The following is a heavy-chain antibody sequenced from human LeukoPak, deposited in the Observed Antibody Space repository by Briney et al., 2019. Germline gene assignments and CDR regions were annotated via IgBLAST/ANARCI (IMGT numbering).Heavy chain of an antibody. J-gene: IGHJ6*02. CDR1: GFTFSNYW. CDR3: AKEFYFATAV. Sequence: PGGSLRLSCAASGFTFSNYWMTWVRQAPGKGLEWMASIKQDGSEKYYVDSVKGRFTFSRDNAKNSLYLQMDSLRAEDTAVYYCAKEFYFATAVWGQGTTVTVSS. V-gene: IGHV3-7*03. D-gene: IGHD2-15*01. CDR2: IKQDGSEK.